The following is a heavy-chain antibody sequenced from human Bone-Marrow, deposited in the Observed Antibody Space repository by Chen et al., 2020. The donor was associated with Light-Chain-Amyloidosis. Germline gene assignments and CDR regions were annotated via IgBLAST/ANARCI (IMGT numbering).Heavy chain of an antibody. CDR3: NADPGDPGYYAYDFHFRG. Sequence: EVQLVESGGDLVKPGGSLRLSCAVSGFPFKYAWMTWVRQSPGEGLEWVRRIKSTLGGGARNYSPPVKGNFIISRDDSKHMLFLQMNSLRIGDKGLYYCNADPGDPGYYAYDFHFRGGGPGTLVTVSS. D-gene: IGHD3-9*01. V-gene: IGHV3-15*05. CDR1: GFPFKYAW. J-gene: IGHJ4*02. CDR2: IKSTLGGGAR.